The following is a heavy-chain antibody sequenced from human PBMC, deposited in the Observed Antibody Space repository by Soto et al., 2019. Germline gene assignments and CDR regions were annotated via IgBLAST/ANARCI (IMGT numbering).Heavy chain of an antibody. CDR1: GGSITRGGYY. Sequence: QVQLQESGPGLVKPSETLSLTCTVSGGSITRGGYYWSWIRQHPGKGLEWIGYIYTSGTTYYNPSLKSRVTISVATSNNQFSLKLTSVTAADTAVYYCARDPAPWGQGTLVTVSS. CDR3: ARDPAP. V-gene: IGHV4-31*03. J-gene: IGHJ5*02. CDR2: IYTSGTT.